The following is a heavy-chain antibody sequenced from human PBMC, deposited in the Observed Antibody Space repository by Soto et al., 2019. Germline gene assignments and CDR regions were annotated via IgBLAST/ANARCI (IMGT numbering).Heavy chain of an antibody. CDR2: MNPKSGGA. V-gene: IGHV1-2*02. CDR1: GYTFTDYY. J-gene: IGHJ3*02. Sequence: ASVKVSCKTSGYTFTDYYTHWVRQAPGQGLEWMGWMNPKSGGAYFAQKFQGRVTLTRDTSIGTAYIEVNSLTSDDTAVYFCTRENIENRDGLYDAFDIWRHGTTVTVSS. CDR3: TRENIENRDGLYDAFDI. D-gene: IGHD2-15*01.